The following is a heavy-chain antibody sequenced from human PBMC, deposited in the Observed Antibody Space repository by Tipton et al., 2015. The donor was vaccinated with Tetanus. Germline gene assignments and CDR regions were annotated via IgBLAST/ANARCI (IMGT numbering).Heavy chain of an antibody. V-gene: IGHV3-23*03. J-gene: IGHJ4*02. CDR3: NGGSTRAYFDY. CDR1: GFIFSNYA. D-gene: IGHD2-2*01. Sequence: SLRLSCAASGFIFSNYAMSWVRQTPGKGLEWLSVIYSGSSTTYYADSVKGRFTISRDNSKNTLYLQMNSLRAEDAAVYYCNGGSTRAYFDYWGLGTLVTVSS. CDR2: IYSGSSTT.